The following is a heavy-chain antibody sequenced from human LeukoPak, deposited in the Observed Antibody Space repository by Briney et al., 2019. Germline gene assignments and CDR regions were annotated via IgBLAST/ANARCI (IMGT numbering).Heavy chain of an antibody. CDR3: ARAVMTTVTTGYFQH. Sequence: GGSLRLSCAASGFTFSDYYMSWIRQAPGKGLEWVSYISSSGSTIYYADSVKGRFTISRDNAKNSLYLQMNGLRAEDTAVYYCARAVMTTVTTGYFQHWGQGTLVTVSS. V-gene: IGHV3-11*01. CDR1: GFTFSDYY. D-gene: IGHD4-17*01. CDR2: ISSSGSTI. J-gene: IGHJ1*01.